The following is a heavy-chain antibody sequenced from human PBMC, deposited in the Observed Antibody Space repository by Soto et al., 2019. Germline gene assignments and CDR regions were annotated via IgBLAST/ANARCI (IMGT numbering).Heavy chain of an antibody. CDR1: GFDFGDHY. V-gene: IGHV3-11*01. J-gene: IGHJ5*02. CDR3: LRPYYSSSWFAYDR. CDR2: IASDDGTT. Sequence: GGSLRLSCPASGFDFGDHYMSWIRQAPGKGLEWVSYIASDDGTTYYTDSVKGRFTISRDNAKNSLYLQMNSLRVEDTALYHRLRPYYSSSWFAYDRWRQGTLHTASS. D-gene: IGHD6-13*01.